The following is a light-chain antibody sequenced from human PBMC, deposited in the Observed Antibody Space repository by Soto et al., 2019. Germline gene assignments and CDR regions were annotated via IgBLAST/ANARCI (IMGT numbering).Light chain of an antibody. CDR3: QQYNDYPPRT. J-gene: IGKJ1*01. CDR1: QNISRW. Sequence: EILMTQSPFTLSVSLGERATLSCRASQNISRWLAWYQQKPGKGPKLLIYGASSWDGGVPSRFSGSGSGTEFTLTISSLQSDDFAVYYCQQYNDYPPRTFGQGTKVDIK. V-gene: IGKV1-5*01. CDR2: GAS.